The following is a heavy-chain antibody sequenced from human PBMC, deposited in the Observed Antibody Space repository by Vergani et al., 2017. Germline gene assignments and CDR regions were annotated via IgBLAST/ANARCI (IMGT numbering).Heavy chain of an antibody. V-gene: IGHV3-33*01. Sequence: QVQLVESGGGVVQPGRSLRLSCAASGFTFSSYGMHWVRQAPGKGLEWVAVIWYDGSNKYYADSVKGRFTISRDNSKNTLYLQMNSLRAEDTAVYYCARDRAKTGTHNWFDSWGQGTLVTVSS. CDR1: GFTFSSYG. J-gene: IGHJ5*01. CDR2: IWYDGSNK. CDR3: ARDRAKTGTHNWFDS. D-gene: IGHD1-1*01.